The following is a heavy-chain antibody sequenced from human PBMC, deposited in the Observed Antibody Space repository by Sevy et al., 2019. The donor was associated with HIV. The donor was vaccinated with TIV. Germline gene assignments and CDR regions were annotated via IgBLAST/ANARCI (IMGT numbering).Heavy chain of an antibody. CDR2: IKSKSDGGTV. D-gene: IGHD6-13*01. Sequence: GGSLRLSCAASGLTFSDAWMGWVRQAAGKGLECVGSIKSKSDGGTVEHAAPVKGRFTISRDDSKDTLYLQMNSLKTEDTAVYFCITYPRITTTGTGGFDPWGQRTLVTVSS. J-gene: IGHJ5*02. V-gene: IGHV3-15*01. CDR3: ITYPRITTTGTGGFDP. CDR1: GLTFSDAW.